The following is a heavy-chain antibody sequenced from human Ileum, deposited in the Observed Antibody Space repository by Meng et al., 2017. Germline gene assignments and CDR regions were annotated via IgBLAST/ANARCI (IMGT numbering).Heavy chain of an antibody. CDR2: IYQSGST. CDR3: ARHIVGPTPGMEY. V-gene: IGHV4-4*02. J-gene: IGHJ4*02. Sequence: QGQWQGAGPGLVKPSGTLSLTCAGSGDSISSSGWWSWVRQPPGKGLEWIGQIYQSGSTNYNPSLKSRVTISIDRSENQLSLKLSSVTAADTAVYYCARHIVGPTPGMEYWGQGTLVTVSS. CDR1: GDSISSSGW. D-gene: IGHD1-26*01.